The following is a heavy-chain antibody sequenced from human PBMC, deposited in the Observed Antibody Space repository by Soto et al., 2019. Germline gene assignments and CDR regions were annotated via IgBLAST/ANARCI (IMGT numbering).Heavy chain of an antibody. CDR2: IDPSDSYT. V-gene: IGHV5-10-1*01. CDR1: GYSFTSYW. CDR3: ASSITIFGVAAYYFDY. D-gene: IGHD3-3*01. J-gene: IGHJ4*02. Sequence: PGGSLKISCKGSGYSFTSYWISWVRQMPGKGLEWMGRIDPSDSYTNYSPSFQGHVTISADKSISTAYLQWSSLKASDTAMYYCASSITIFGVAAYYFDYWGQGTLVTVSS.